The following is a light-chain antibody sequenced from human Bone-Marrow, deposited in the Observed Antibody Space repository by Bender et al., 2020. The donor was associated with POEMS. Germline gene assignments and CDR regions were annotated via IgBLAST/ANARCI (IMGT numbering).Light chain of an antibody. CDR3: AGWDDSRNGWV. Sequence: QSVLTQPPSASGTPGQRVTISSSGGSSNIGAHAVNWYQPLPGTDPKLLIYSSHRRPSEVPDRCSGSRSGPSASLAISGLQSEEEADDYCAGWDDSRNGWVFGGGTKLTVL. CDR2: SSH. J-gene: IGLJ3*02. V-gene: IGLV1-44*01. CDR1: SSNIGAHA.